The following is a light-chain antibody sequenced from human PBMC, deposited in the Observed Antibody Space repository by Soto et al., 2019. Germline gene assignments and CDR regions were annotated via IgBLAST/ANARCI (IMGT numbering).Light chain of an antibody. V-gene: IGLV2-14*01. CDR2: EVS. CDR3: SSYTSSSPVV. J-gene: IGLJ2*01. CDR1: SSDVGGYKF. Sequence: QSVLTQPASVSASPGQSITISCTGTSSDVGGYKFVSWYQQHPGKAPKLMIYEVSNRPSGVSNRFSGSKSGNTASLTISGVQAEDEADYYCSSYTSSSPVVFGGGTKLTVL.